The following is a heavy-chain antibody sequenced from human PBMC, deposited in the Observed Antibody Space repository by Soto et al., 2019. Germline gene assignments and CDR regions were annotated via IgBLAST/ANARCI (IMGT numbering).Heavy chain of an antibody. CDR1: GFTFSSYW. D-gene: IGHD6-6*01. Sequence: GGSLRLSCAAPGFTFSSYWMSWVRQAPGKGLEWVANIKQDGSEKYYVDSVKGRFTISRDNAKNSLYLQMNSLRAEDTAVYYCARLAARAFDIWGQGTMVTVSS. J-gene: IGHJ3*02. CDR3: ARLAARAFDI. CDR2: IKQDGSEK. V-gene: IGHV3-7*01.